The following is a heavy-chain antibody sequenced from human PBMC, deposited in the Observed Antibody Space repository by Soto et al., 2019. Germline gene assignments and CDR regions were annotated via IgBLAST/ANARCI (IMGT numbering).Heavy chain of an antibody. J-gene: IGHJ4*02. V-gene: IGHV1-18*01. Sequence: ASVKVSCKASGYTFTSYGISWVRQAPGQGLEWMGWISAYNGNTNYAQKLQGRVTMTTDTSTSTAYMELRSLRAEDTAVYYCARDPATSSGWYDGSDYWGQRTLVTVSS. CDR2: ISAYNGNT. D-gene: IGHD6-19*01. CDR1: GYTFTSYG. CDR3: ARDPATSSGWYDGSDY.